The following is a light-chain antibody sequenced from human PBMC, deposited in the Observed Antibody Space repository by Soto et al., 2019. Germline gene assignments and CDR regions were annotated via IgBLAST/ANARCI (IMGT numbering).Light chain of an antibody. CDR1: QSVSSSY. CDR3: QQYGSSSWT. Sequence: EIVLTQSPGTLSLSPGERATLSCRASQSVSSSYFAWYQQRFGQAPRLLISGASSRATGIPDRFSGSGSGTDFTLTISRLEPEDFAVYYCQQYGSSSWTFGQGTKLDIK. CDR2: GAS. J-gene: IGKJ1*01. V-gene: IGKV3-20*01.